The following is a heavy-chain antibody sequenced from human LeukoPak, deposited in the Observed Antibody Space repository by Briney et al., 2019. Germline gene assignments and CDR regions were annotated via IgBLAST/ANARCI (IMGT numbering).Heavy chain of an antibody. Sequence: ASVKVSCKASGYTFTGYYMHWVRQAPGQGLEWMGWINPNSGGTNYAQKFQGRVTMTRDTSISTAYMELSRLRSDDTAVYYCARDYNWNGRGADWFDPWGQGTLVTVSS. CDR1: GYTFTGYY. D-gene: IGHD1-1*01. V-gene: IGHV1-2*02. CDR3: ARDYNWNGRGADWFDP. J-gene: IGHJ5*02. CDR2: INPNSGGT.